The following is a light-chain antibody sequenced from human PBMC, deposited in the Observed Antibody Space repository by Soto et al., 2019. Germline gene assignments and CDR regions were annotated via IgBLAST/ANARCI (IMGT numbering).Light chain of an antibody. CDR1: QSVSSSY. V-gene: IGKV3-20*01. CDR3: QQYGSSPNT. CDR2: DAS. Sequence: EIVLTQSPGTLSLSPGERATLSCRASQSVSSSYLAWYQQKPGQAPRLLIYDASSRATGIPDRFSGGGSGTDFTLTIGRLEPEDFAVYYCQQYGSSPNTFGQGTKLEIK. J-gene: IGKJ2*01.